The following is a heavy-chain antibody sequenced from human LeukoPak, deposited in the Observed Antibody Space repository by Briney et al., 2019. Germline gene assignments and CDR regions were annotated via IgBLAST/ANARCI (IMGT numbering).Heavy chain of an antibody. J-gene: IGHJ4*02. CDR3: AKSTPAYCGGDCYPGY. D-gene: IGHD2-21*02. CDR1: GFTFSSYA. V-gene: IGHV3-23*01. Sequence: GGSLRLSCAASGFTFSSYAMSWVRQAPGKGLEWVSAISGSGGSTYYADSVKGRFTISRDNSKNTLYLQMNSLRAEDTAVYYCAKSTPAYCGGDCYPGYWGQGTLVTVSS. CDR2: ISGSGGST.